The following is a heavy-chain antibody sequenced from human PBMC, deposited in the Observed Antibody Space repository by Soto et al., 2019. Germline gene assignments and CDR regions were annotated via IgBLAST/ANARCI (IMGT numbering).Heavy chain of an antibody. CDR2: IYWDDDK. Sequence: QITLKESGPTLVKPTQTLTLTYTFSGFSLTTSGVGVGWIRQPPGKALEWLALIYWDDDKRYSPSLKSRLTVTQDTSKNQVVLTMTDVDPVDTVTYYCAHRAFRGDSYSLFDYWGQGTLVTVSS. CDR3: AHRAFRGDSYSLFDY. J-gene: IGHJ4*02. V-gene: IGHV2-5*02. CDR1: GFSLTTSGVG. D-gene: IGHD2-21*02.